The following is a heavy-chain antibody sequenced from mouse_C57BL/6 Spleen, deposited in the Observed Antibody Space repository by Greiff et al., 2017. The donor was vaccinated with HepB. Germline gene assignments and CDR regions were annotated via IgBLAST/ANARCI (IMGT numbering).Heavy chain of an antibody. CDR2: ISNGGGST. D-gene: IGHD1-1*01. Sequence: EVKLVESGGGLVQPGGSLKLSCAASGFTFSDYYMYWVRQTPEKRLEWVAYISNGGGSTYYPDTVKGRFTISRDNAKNTLYLQMSRLKSEDTAMYYCARNYGSSYFDYWGQGTTLTVSS. V-gene: IGHV5-12*01. CDR1: GFTFSDYY. J-gene: IGHJ2*01. CDR3: ARNYGSSYFDY.